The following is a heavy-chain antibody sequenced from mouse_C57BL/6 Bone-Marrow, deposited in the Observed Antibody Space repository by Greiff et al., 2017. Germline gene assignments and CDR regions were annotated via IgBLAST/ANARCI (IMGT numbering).Heavy chain of an antibody. J-gene: IGHJ2*01. CDR2: IYPRSGNT. Sequence: QVQLQQSGAELARPGASVKLSCKASGYTFTSYGISWVKQRTGQGLEWIGEIYPRSGNTYYNEKFKGKATLTEDKYSSTAYMELRSLTSEDSAFYFCARRNCDGSSFDDWGQGTTLTVSS. V-gene: IGHV1-81*01. CDR3: ARRNCDGSSFDD. CDR1: GYTFTSYG. D-gene: IGHD4-1*01.